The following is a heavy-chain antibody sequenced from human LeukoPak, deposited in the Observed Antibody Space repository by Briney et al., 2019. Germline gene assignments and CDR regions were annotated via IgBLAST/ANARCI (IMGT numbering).Heavy chain of an antibody. Sequence: PSQTLSLTCTVSGGSISSGNYYWSWIRQSAGKGLEWIGYTSDNGHTDYKPSLKSRVTISVDTSKNQFSLKLTSATAADTAMYYCARWYSHGRYFDHWGQGALVTVSS. CDR1: GGSISSGNYY. CDR3: ARWYSHGRYFDH. D-gene: IGHD5-18*01. CDR2: TSDNGHT. J-gene: IGHJ4*02. V-gene: IGHV4-61*10.